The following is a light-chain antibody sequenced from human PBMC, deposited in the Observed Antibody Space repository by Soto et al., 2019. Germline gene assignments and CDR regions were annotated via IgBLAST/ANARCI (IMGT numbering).Light chain of an antibody. CDR1: QSVTNN. CDR2: GVS. J-gene: IGKJ1*01. CDR3: QQYNNWPQT. V-gene: IGKV3D-15*01. Sequence: EIVLTQSPGTLSLSPGERATLSCRASQSVTNNQLAWFRQKPGQAPRLLIWGVSNRATGIPARFSGSGSGTEFTLTISSLQSEDFAVYYCQQYNNWPQTFGQGTKVDIK.